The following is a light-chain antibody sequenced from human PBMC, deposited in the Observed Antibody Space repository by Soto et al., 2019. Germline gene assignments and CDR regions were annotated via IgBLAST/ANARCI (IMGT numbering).Light chain of an antibody. V-gene: IGKV1-9*01. J-gene: IGKJ2*01. CDR3: QLHRRKPPHT. CDR2: AAS. CDR1: QDISSY. Sequence: ILLTQSPSTLSASVGERVTITCRASQDISSYLVWYQQKPGQAPNLLIYAASTLQSGVPVRFSGGWSGTDFTLTISNLQPEDVESSYCQLHRRKPPHTFGRGTKVEIK.